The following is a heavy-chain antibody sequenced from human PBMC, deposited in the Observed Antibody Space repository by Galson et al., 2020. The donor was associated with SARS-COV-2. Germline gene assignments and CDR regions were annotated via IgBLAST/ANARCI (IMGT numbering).Heavy chain of an antibody. CDR2: IWYDGSNK. Sequence: GESLKISCAASGFTFSSYGMHWVRPAPGKGLEWVAVIWYDGSNKYYADSVKGRFTISRDNSKNTLYLQMNSLRAEDTAVYYCARDARKYFDWLLGYFQQWGQGTLVTVSS. D-gene: IGHD3-9*01. CDR1: GFTFSSYG. V-gene: IGHV3-33*01. CDR3: ARDARKYFDWLLGYFQQ. J-gene: IGHJ1*01.